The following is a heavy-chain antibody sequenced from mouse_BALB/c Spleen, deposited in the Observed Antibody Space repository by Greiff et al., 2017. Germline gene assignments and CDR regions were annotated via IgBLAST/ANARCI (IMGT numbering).Heavy chain of an antibody. J-gene: IGHJ2*01. CDR1: GYSITSDYA. Sequence: EVKLQESGPGLVKPSQSLSLTCTVTGYSITSDYAWNWIRQFPGNKLEWMGYISYSGSTSYNPSLKSRISITRDTSKNQFFLQLNSVTTEDTATYYCARGITTATFDYWGQGTTLTVSS. V-gene: IGHV3-2*02. CDR3: ARGITTATFDY. D-gene: IGHD1-2*01. CDR2: ISYSGST.